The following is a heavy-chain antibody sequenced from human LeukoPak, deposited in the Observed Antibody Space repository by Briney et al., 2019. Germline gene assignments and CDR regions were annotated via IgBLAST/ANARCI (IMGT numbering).Heavy chain of an antibody. D-gene: IGHD4-17*01. V-gene: IGHV1-18*01. J-gene: IGHJ6*02. CDR1: GYTFTSYG. CDR3: ARDRRATVTTPFYYYYGMDV. Sequence: GASVKVSCKASGYTFTSYGISWVRQAPGQGLEWMGWISAYNGNTNYAQKFQGRVTMTRDTSISTAYMELSRLRSDDTAVYYCARDRRATVTTPFYYYYGMDVWGQGTTVTVSS. CDR2: ISAYNGNT.